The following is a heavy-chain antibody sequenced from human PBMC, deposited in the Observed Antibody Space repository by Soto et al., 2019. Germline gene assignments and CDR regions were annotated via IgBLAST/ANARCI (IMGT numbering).Heavy chain of an antibody. D-gene: IGHD1-26*01. Sequence: VASVKDYCKASGYTFTTYAMNWGRQAPGQRLEWKGWINAGNGNTKYSQKFQGRVTITRDTSASTAYMELSSLRSEDTAVYYCARKWLYRALDAFDIWGQGTMVTVS. CDR3: ARKWLYRALDAFDI. V-gene: IGHV1-3*01. J-gene: IGHJ3*02. CDR2: INAGNGNT. CDR1: GYTFTTYA.